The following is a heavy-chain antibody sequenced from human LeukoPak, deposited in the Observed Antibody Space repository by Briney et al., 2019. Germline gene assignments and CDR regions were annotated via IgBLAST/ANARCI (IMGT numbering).Heavy chain of an antibody. D-gene: IGHD6-19*01. Sequence: PGRSLRLSCAASGFTFSSYAMHWVRQAPGKGLEWVAVISYDGSNKYYADSVKGRFTISRDNSKNTLYLQMNSLRAEDTAVYYCARDPPSEQWPPLQYFQHWGRAPWPPSPQ. J-gene: IGHJ1*01. CDR2: ISYDGSNK. V-gene: IGHV3-30-3*01. CDR3: ARDPPSEQWPPLQYFQH. CDR1: GFTFSSYA.